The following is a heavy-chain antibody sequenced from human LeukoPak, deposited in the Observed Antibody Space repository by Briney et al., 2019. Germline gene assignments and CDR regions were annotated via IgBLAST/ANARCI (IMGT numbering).Heavy chain of an antibody. J-gene: IGHJ5*02. CDR1: GYTFTGYY. CDR3: ARGSGRYCSSTSCYHWFDP. Sequence: SVKVSCKASGYTFTGYYMHWVRQGPGQGLEWMGWINPNSGGTNYAQKFQGRVTMTRDTSISTAYMELSRLRSDDTAVYYCARGSGRYCSSTSCYHWFDPWGQGTLVTVSS. V-gene: IGHV1-2*02. D-gene: IGHD2-2*01. CDR2: INPNSGGT.